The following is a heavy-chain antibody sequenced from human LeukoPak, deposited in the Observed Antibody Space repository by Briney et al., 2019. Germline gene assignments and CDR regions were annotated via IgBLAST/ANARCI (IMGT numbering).Heavy chain of an antibody. D-gene: IGHD3-16*02. Sequence: SETLSLTCTVSGGSISSYYWSWIRQPAGKGLEWIGRIYTSGSTNYNPSLKSRVTMSVDTSKNQFSLKLSSVTAADTAVYYCARTSPTYDYVWGSYPDHIDYWGQGTLVTVSS. CDR2: IYTSGST. CDR1: GGSISSYY. CDR3: ARTSPTYDYVWGSYPDHIDY. V-gene: IGHV4-4*07. J-gene: IGHJ4*02.